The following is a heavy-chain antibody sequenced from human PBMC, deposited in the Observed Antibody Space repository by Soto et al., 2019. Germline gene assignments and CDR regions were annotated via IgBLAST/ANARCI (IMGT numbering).Heavy chain of an antibody. CDR2: ISAYNGNT. Sequence: QVQLVQSGAEVKKPGASVKVSCKASGYTFTSYGISWVRQAPGQGLEWMGWISAYNGNTNYAQKLQGRVTMTTDTPTSTAYMEPRSLRSDDTAGYYCARSSQIPLAYCGGDCYSFDYWGQGTLVTVSS. D-gene: IGHD2-21*02. CDR3: ARSSQIPLAYCGGDCYSFDY. CDR1: GYTFTSYG. J-gene: IGHJ4*02. V-gene: IGHV1-18*01.